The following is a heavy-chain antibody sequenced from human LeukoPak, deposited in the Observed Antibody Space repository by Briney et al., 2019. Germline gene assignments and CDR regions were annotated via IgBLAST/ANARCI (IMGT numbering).Heavy chain of an antibody. CDR2: IHSDGNT. V-gene: IGHV3-66*01. CDR3: ARDVSSSWYYFDY. Sequence: GGSLRLSCAASGFSVSTYYMDWVRQAPGKGLEWVSVIHSDGNTQYADSVKGRFTISRDNSKNTLYLQMNSLRAEDTAVYYCARDVSSSWYYFDYWGQGTLVTVSS. D-gene: IGHD6-13*01. J-gene: IGHJ4*02. CDR1: GFSVSTYY.